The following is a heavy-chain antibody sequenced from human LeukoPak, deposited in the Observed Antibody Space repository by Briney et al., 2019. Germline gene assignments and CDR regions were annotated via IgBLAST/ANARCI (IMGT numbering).Heavy chain of an antibody. CDR3: ARHFTYYYGSEVDY. Sequence: SETLSLTCTVSGGSISSSIYYWGWIRQPPGKGLEWIGSIYYSGSTYYNPSLKSRVTISVDTSKNQFSLKLSSVTAADTAVYYCARHFTYYYGSEVDYWGQGTLVTVSS. D-gene: IGHD3-10*01. J-gene: IGHJ4*02. V-gene: IGHV4-39*01. CDR1: GGSISSSIYY. CDR2: IYYSGST.